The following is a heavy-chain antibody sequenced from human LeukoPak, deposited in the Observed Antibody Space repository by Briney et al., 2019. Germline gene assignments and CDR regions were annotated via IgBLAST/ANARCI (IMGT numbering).Heavy chain of an antibody. V-gene: IGHV3-21*01. Sequence: PGGSLRLSCAASGFTFSSYSMNWVRQAPGKGLEWVSSISSSSSYIYYADSVEGRFTISRDNAKNSLYLQMSSLRAEDTAVYYCARGGGSGWYWNDAFDIWGQGTMVTVSS. CDR3: ARGGGSGWYWNDAFDI. CDR1: GFTFSSYS. CDR2: ISSSSSYI. J-gene: IGHJ3*02. D-gene: IGHD6-19*01.